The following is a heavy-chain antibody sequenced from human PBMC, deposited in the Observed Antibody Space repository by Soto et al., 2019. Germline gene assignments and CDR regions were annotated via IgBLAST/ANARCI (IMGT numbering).Heavy chain of an antibody. J-gene: IGHJ6*02. D-gene: IGHD3-3*01. CDR1: GFTLSSYA. CDR2: ISGSGVST. CDR3: ARDYDFWSGYSRRGMDV. V-gene: IGHV3-23*01. Sequence: EVQLLESGGGLVQPGGSLRLSCAASGFTLSSYAMSWVRQAPGKGLEWVSAISGSGVSTYYADSVKGRFTISRDNSKNTLYLQMNSLRAEDTAVYYCARDYDFWSGYSRRGMDVWGQGTTVTVSS.